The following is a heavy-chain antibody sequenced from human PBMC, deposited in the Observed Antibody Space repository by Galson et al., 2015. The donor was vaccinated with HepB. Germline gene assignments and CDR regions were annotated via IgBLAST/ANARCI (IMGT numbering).Heavy chain of an antibody. Sequence: SVKVSCKVSGYTLTELSMHWVRQAPGKGLEWTGGFDPEDGETIYAQKFQGRVTMTEDTSTDTAYMELSSLRSEDTAVYYCATGFPKSRITMVRGVIDAFDIWGQGTMVTVSS. CDR1: GYTLTELS. J-gene: IGHJ3*02. CDR2: FDPEDGET. V-gene: IGHV1-24*01. D-gene: IGHD3-10*01. CDR3: ATGFPKSRITMVRGVIDAFDI.